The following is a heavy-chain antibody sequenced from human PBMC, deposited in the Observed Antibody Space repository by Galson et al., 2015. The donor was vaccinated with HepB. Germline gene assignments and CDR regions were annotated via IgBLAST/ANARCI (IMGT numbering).Heavy chain of an antibody. J-gene: IGHJ3*02. CDR2: ISYDGSNK. CDR1: GFTFSSYA. D-gene: IGHD2-2*01. V-gene: IGHV3-30-3*01. Sequence: SLRLSCAASGFTFSSYAMHWVRQAPGKGLEWVAVISYDGSNKYYADSVKGRFTISRDNSKNTLYLQMNSLRAEDTAVYYCARDTYQLLFDAFDIWGQGTMVTVSS. CDR3: ARDTYQLLFDAFDI.